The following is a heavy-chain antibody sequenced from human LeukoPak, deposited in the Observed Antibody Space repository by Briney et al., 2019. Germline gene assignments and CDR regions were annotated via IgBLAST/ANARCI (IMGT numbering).Heavy chain of an antibody. J-gene: IGHJ4*02. Sequence: GGSLRLSCAASGFTFSSYGMHWVRQAPGRGLEWVAVIWYDGSNKYYADSVKGRFTISRDNSKNTLYLQMNSLRTEDTAVYYCARLPNYWGQGTLVTVSS. CDR3: ARLPNY. CDR2: IWYDGSNK. V-gene: IGHV3-33*01. CDR1: GFTFSSYG.